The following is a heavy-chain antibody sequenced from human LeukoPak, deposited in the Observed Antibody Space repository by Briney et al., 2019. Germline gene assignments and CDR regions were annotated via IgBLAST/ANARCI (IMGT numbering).Heavy chain of an antibody. CDR3: ARDPTTYGSGSYYYYFDY. J-gene: IGHJ4*02. Sequence: GGSLRLSCADSGFTFSSYSMNWVRQAPGKGLEWVSSISSSSIYIYYADSVKGRFTISRDNAKNSLYLQMNSLRAEDTAVHYCARDPTTYGSGSYYYYFDYWGQGTLVTVSS. V-gene: IGHV3-21*01. CDR1: GFTFSSYS. D-gene: IGHD3-10*01. CDR2: ISSSSIYI.